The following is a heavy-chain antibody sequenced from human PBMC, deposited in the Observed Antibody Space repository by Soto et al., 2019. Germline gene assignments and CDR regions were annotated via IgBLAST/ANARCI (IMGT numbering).Heavy chain of an antibody. Sequence: PAGSLRLSCAASGFTFSSYAMSWVRQAPGKGLEWVSAISGSGGSTYYADSVKGRFTISRDNSKNTLYLQLNSLRAEDTAVYYCSKDESSAFDIWGQGTMVTVSS. CDR2: ISGSGGST. V-gene: IGHV3-23*01. CDR1: GFTFSSYA. J-gene: IGHJ3*02. CDR3: SKDESSAFDI.